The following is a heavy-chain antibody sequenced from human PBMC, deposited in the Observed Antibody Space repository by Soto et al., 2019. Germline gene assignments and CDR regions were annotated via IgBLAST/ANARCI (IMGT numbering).Heavy chain of an antibody. Sequence: QVQLVQSGAELKKPGASVNISCTASGFTFTDNLINWVRQAPGQGLEWMGWINPDTGNTRYSETFQGRVTISRHSSASIAYLELSGLKNEYTALYFCARDIQSVGPRANDAFDVWGQGTMITVSS. J-gene: IGHJ3*01. CDR2: INPDTGNT. V-gene: IGHV1-3*01. D-gene: IGHD5-18*01. CDR3: ARDIQSVGPRANDAFDV. CDR1: GFTFTDNL.